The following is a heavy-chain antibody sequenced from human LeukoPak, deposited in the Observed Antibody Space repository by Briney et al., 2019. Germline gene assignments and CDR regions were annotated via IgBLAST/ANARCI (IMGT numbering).Heavy chain of an antibody. CDR1: GGSFSGYY. D-gene: IGHD3-3*01. CDR3: ARGGTYYDFWSGYYPYYMDV. Sequence: PSETLSLTCAVYGGSFSGYYWSWIRQPPGKGLEWIGEINHSGSTNYNPSLKSRVTISVDTSKNQFSLKLSSVTAADTAVYYCARGGTYYDFWSGYYPYYMDVWGKGTTVTVSS. J-gene: IGHJ6*03. V-gene: IGHV4-34*01. CDR2: INHSGST.